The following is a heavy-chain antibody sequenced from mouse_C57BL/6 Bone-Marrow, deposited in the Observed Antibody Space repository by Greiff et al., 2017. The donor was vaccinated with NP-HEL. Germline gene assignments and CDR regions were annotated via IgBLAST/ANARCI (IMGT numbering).Heavy chain of an antibody. CDR1: GYTFTDYY. CDR3: ARGGYYGNFHWYFDV. Sequence: VQLQQSGPELVKPGASVKISCKASGYTFTDYYMNWVKQSHGKSLEWIGDINPNNGGTSYNQKFKGKATLTVDKSSSTAYMELRSLTAEDSAVYYCARGGYYGNFHWYFDVWGTGTTVTVSS. V-gene: IGHV1-26*01. D-gene: IGHD2-1*01. J-gene: IGHJ1*03. CDR2: INPNNGGT.